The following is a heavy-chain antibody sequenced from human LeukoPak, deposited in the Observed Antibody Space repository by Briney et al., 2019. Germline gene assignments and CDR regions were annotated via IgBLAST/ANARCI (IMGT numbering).Heavy chain of an antibody. V-gene: IGHV2-5*02. CDR1: GFSLSTSGVG. CDR2: IYWDDDK. J-gene: IGHJ3*02. D-gene: IGHD3-10*01. Sequence: KSGPTLVKPTQTLTLTCTFSGFSLSTSGVGVGWIRQPPGKALGWLAFIYWDDDKRYSPSLESRLTITKDTFKNQVVLTMTNMDPVDTATYYCAHSEDYYGSVDAFDIWGQGTMVTVSS. CDR3: AHSEDYYGSVDAFDI.